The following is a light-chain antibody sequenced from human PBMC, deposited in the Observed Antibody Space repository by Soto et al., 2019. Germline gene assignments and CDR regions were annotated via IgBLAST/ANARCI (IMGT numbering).Light chain of an antibody. V-gene: IGKV3-15*01. CDR3: QQYNKWPPWT. CDR1: QSVSSY. Sequence: DIVLTQSPATLSLSPGERATLSCGASQSVSSYLAWYQQEPGQAPRLLIYGASTRATGIPARFSGSGSGTEFTLTISSLQSEDFAVYFCQQYNKWPPWTFGQGTRLEIK. J-gene: IGKJ5*01. CDR2: GAS.